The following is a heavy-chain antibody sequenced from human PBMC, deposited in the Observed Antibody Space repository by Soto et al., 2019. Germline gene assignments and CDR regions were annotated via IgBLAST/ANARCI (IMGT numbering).Heavy chain of an antibody. D-gene: IGHD6-19*01. CDR1: GFTFSSYS. CDR3: ARDSVAGPYYFDY. Sequence: GGSLRLSCAASGFTFSSYSMNLVRQAPGKGLEWVSSISSSSSYIYYADSVRGRFTISRDNAKNSLYLQMNSLRAEDTAVYYCARDSVAGPYYFDYWGQGTLVTVSS. CDR2: ISSSSSYI. J-gene: IGHJ4*02. V-gene: IGHV3-21*01.